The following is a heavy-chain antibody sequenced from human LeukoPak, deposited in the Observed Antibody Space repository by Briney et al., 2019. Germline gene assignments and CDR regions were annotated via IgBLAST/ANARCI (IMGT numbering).Heavy chain of an antibody. Sequence: GESLKISCKDSGYSFTSYWIGWVCQMPGKGLEWMGIIYPGDSDTRYSPSFQGQVTISADKSINTAYLQWSSLKASDTAIYYCARRGEAMDPFDYWGQGTLVTVSS. D-gene: IGHD5-18*01. CDR1: GYSFTSYW. CDR3: ARRGEAMDPFDY. CDR2: IYPGDSDT. V-gene: IGHV5-51*01. J-gene: IGHJ4*02.